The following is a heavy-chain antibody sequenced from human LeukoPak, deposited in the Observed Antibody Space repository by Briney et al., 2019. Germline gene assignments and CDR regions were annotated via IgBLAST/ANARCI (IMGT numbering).Heavy chain of an antibody. CDR1: GFTFSSYD. D-gene: IGHD2-8*02. V-gene: IGHV3-23*01. CDR3: ANPAPGVVYLY. J-gene: IGHJ4*02. CDR2: IRNYGGST. Sequence: GGSLRLSCAASGFTFSSYDMSWVRQAPGKGLEWVPGIRNYGGSTYYADSVKGRFTISRDNSKNTLYLQMNSLRAEDTAVYYCANPAPGVVYLYWGQGTLVTVSS.